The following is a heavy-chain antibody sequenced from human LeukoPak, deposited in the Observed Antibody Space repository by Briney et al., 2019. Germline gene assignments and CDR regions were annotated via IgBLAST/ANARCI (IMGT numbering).Heavy chain of an antibody. V-gene: IGHV4-34*01. D-gene: IGHD2/OR15-2a*01. CDR3: ARRVLRKYYFDY. Sequence: SETLSLTCAVYGGSFSGYYWSWIRQPPGKGLEWIGEINHSGSTNYNPSLKSRVTISVDTSKNQFSLKLSSATAADTAVYYCARRVLRKYYFDYWGQGTLVTVSS. CDR1: GGSFSGYY. CDR2: INHSGST. J-gene: IGHJ4*02.